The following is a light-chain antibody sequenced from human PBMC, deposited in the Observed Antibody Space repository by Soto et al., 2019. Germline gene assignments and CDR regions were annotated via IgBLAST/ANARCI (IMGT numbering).Light chain of an antibody. CDR2: NVS. CDR1: QSIDTW. J-gene: IGKJ1*01. Sequence: DIQMTQSPSTLSASVGDRVTITCRASQSIDTWLAWYQQKPGEVPKVXIXNVSKLQRGVPSRFSGSGSGTEFTLTISGLQPDDFATYYCQHYKFFPWTFGQGTKVDIK. V-gene: IGKV1-5*03. CDR3: QHYKFFPWT.